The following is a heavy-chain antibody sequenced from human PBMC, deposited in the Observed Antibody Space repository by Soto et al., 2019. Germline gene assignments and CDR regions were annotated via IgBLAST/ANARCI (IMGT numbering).Heavy chain of an antibody. V-gene: IGHV4-30-4*01. CDR1: GGSINSDDYC. CDR3: ARLNYYYYYMDV. Sequence: SETLSLTCSVFGGSINSDDYCWSWIRQPPGKGLEWIGYIHYSGRTYSNPSLKSRLTISVDTSKNQFSLKLSSVTAADTAVYYCARLNYYYYYMDVWGKGTTVTVSS. CDR2: IHYSGRT. J-gene: IGHJ6*03.